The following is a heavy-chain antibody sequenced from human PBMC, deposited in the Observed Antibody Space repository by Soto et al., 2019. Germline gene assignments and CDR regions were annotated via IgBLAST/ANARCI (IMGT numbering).Heavy chain of an antibody. CDR3: ARHRNSSSWFYYYYGMDV. J-gene: IGHJ6*02. D-gene: IGHD6-13*01. CDR2: IYPGDSDT. CDR1: GYSFTSYW. V-gene: IGHV5-51*01. Sequence: PGESLKISCKGSGYSFTSYWIGWVRQMPGKGLEWMGIIYPGDSDTRYSPSFQGQVTISADKSISTAYLQWSSLKASDTAMYYCARHRNSSSWFYYYYGMDVWGQGTTVTVS.